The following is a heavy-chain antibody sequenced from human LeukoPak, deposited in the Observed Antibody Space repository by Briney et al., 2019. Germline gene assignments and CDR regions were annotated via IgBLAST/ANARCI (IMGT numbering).Heavy chain of an antibody. Sequence: GGSLRLSCAASGFTLSSSEMNWVRQAPGKGLEWVSYISRSGSTIFYADSVKGRFTISRDNAKNSVSLQMNSLRAEDTAVYYCARNEDYSDSTGYYSTFYLDSWGQGTLVTVSS. CDR3: ARNEDYSDSTGYYSTFYLDS. CDR2: ISRSGSTI. D-gene: IGHD3-22*01. J-gene: IGHJ4*02. CDR1: GFTLSSSE. V-gene: IGHV3-48*03.